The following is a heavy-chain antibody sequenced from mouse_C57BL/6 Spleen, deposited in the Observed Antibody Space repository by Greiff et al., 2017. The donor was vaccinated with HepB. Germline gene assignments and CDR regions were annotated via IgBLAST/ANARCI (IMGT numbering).Heavy chain of an antibody. CDR2: IDPSDSET. V-gene: IGHV1-52*01. CDR3: VRGIYDGYYWDFEV. D-gene: IGHD2-3*01. J-gene: IGHJ1*03. CDR1: GYTFTSYW. Sequence: QVQLQQPGAELVRPGSSVKLSCKASGYTFTSYWMHWVKQRPIQGLEWIGNIDPSDSETHYNQKFKDKATLTVDKSSSTAYMQLSSLTSEDSAVYYCVRGIYDGYYWDFEVWGTGTTVTVSS.